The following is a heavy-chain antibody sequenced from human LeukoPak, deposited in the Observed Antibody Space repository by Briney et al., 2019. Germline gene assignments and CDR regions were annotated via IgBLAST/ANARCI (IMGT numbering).Heavy chain of an antibody. D-gene: IGHD1-7*01. V-gene: IGHV3-48*03. J-gene: IGHJ4*02. CDR1: GFTFRSYE. CDR3: ARSSRELGGYAPWELMPPFDY. Sequence: GGSLRLSCEDSGFTFRSYEMNWVRQAPGKGLEWIAYLSSSGSAFSYADSVKGRFTIARDNAKNSVYLEMNSLRADDTAVYYCARSSRELGGYAPWELMPPFDYWGQGTLVTVSS. CDR2: LSSSGSAF.